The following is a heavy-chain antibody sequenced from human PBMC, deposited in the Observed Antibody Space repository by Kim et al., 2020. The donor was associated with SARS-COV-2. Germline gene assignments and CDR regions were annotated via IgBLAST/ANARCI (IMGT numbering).Heavy chain of an antibody. CDR1: GFTFGDYA. Sequence: GGSLRLSCAASGFTFGDYAMHWVRQAPGKGLEWVSGISWDSGSIGYADSVKGRFTISRDNAKNSLYLQMNSLRAEDTALYYCAKDGGYCSGGSCYGSGSNYYGMDVWGQGTTVTVSS. J-gene: IGHJ6*02. D-gene: IGHD2-15*01. CDR3: AKDGGYCSGGSCYGSGSNYYGMDV. V-gene: IGHV3-9*01. CDR2: ISWDSGSI.